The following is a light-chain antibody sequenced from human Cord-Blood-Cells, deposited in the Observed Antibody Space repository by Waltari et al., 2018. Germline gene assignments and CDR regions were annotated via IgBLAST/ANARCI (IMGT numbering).Light chain of an antibody. CDR2: YDD. CDR1: SSNTGHNA. J-gene: IGLJ3*02. Sequence: QSVLTQPPSVSEAPRQRVTIPCSGSSSNTGHNAVNWYQQLPGKAPKLLIYYDDLLPSGVSDRFSGSKSGTSASLAISGLQSEDEADYYCAAWDDSLNGWVFGGGTKLTVL. V-gene: IGLV1-36*01. CDR3: AAWDDSLNGWV.